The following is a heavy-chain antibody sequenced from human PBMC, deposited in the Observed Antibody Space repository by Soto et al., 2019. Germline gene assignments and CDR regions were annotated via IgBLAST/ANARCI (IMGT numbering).Heavy chain of an antibody. Sequence: PSETLSLTCTVSGGSISSGGYYWSWIRQHPGKGLEWIGYIYYSGSTYYNPSLKSRVTISVDTSKNQFSLKLSSVTAADTAVYYCARDDSTVTTLYYWGQGTLVTVSS. V-gene: IGHV4-30-4*08. CDR2: IYYSGST. CDR1: GGSISSGGYY. D-gene: IGHD4-17*01. CDR3: ARDDSTVTTLYY. J-gene: IGHJ4*02.